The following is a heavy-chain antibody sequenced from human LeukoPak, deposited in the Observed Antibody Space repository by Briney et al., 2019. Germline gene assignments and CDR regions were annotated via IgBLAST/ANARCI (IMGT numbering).Heavy chain of an antibody. D-gene: IGHD1-26*01. CDR2: YCSSSYI. Sequence: GGSLRLSCAASGHELGPPGSREGARVGLIHYCSSSYIYYADSVKGRFTISRDNAKNSLYLQMNSLRVEDTAVYYCARDNSDGGSYYVEELYFQHWGQGTLVTVSS. J-gene: IGHJ1*01. V-gene: IGHV3-21*01. CDR3: ARDNSDGGSYYVEELYFQH. CDR1: G.